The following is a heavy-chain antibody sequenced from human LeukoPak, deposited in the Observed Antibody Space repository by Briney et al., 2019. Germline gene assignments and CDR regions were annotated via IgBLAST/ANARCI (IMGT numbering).Heavy chain of an antibody. J-gene: IGHJ4*01. D-gene: IGHD2/OR15-2a*01. V-gene: IGHV3-74*01. CDR3: AREADPSLYASSPPDY. CDR2: IKPDGTTS. Sequence: PGGSLTLSCAASGFGFSNFWMHWVRQAPGKGLVWVSRIKPDGTTSVYADSVKGRFTISRDNLKNTLYLQMRSLRAEDTAVYFCAREADPSLYASSPPDYWGQGTPVTVSS. CDR1: GFGFSNFW.